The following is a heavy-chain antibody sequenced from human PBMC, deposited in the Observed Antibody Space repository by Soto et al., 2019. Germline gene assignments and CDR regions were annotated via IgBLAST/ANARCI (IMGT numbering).Heavy chain of an antibody. Sequence: GGSLSLSCAASGFTFSSYAMSWVRQAPGKGLEWVSAISGSGGSTYYADSVKGRFTISRDNSKNTLYLQMNSLRAEDTAVYYCAKDYSHWNPPHSFDYWGQGTLVTVSS. J-gene: IGHJ4*02. CDR3: AKDYSHWNPPHSFDY. CDR2: ISGSGGST. D-gene: IGHD1-1*01. CDR1: GFTFSSYA. V-gene: IGHV3-23*01.